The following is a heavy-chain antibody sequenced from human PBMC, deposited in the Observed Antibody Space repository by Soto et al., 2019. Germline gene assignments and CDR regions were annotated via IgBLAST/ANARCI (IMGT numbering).Heavy chain of an antibody. CDR2: IYWDDDK. CDR1: GFSLSTSGVG. V-gene: IGHV2-5*02. J-gene: IGHJ4*02. D-gene: IGHD3-9*01. CDR3: AHVYYDILTGYYPCYFDY. Sequence: QITLKESGPTLVKPTQTLTLTCTFSGFSLSTSGVGVGWIRQPPGKALEWLALIYWDDDKRYSPSLKSRLTLTKDTSKNQVVLTMTNMDPVDTATYYCAHVYYDILTGYYPCYFDYWGQGTLVTVSS.